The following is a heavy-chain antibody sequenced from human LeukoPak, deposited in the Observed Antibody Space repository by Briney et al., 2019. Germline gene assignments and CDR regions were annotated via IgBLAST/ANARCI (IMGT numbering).Heavy chain of an antibody. J-gene: IGHJ6*02. Sequence: GGSLRPSCAASGFTVSSNYMSWVRQAPGKGLEWVSVIYSGGSTYYADSVKGRFTISRDNSKNTLYLQMNSLRAEDTAVYYCARELKGPTVTTKYYYYGMDVWGQGTTVTVSS. CDR3: ARELKGPTVTTKYYYYGMDV. CDR1: GFTVSSNY. V-gene: IGHV3-66*01. CDR2: IYSGGST. D-gene: IGHD4-17*01.